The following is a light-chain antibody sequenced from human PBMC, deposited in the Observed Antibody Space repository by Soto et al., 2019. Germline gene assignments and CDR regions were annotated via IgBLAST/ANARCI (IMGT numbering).Light chain of an antibody. CDR1: QSVLYSSNNKNY. J-gene: IGKJ4*01. V-gene: IGKV4-1*01. CDR3: QQYYNPPLT. CDR2: WAS. Sequence: DIVMTQSPDSLAVSLGERATINCKSSQSVLYSSNNKNYSAWYQQKAGQPPKLLIYWASTRQSGGPDRFSGSGSETDFTLAITSLQAEDVAIYYCQQYYNPPLTVGGGTKVDIK.